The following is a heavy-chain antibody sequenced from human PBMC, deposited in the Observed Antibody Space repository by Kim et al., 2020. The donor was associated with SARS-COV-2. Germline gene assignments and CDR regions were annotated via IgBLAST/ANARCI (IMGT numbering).Heavy chain of an antibody. V-gene: IGHV4-59*13. CDR3: ARHNPVAVVAGSYFDS. CDR2: VSYSGNT. Sequence: SETLSLTCTVSGGSISSDYWAWIRQPPGKGLDWIGYVSYSGNTKYNPSFGSRVTISLDTSKNQFSLKLTSVAAADTAVYFCARHNPVAVVAGSYFDSWGQGSLATVTS. CDR1: GGSISSDY. D-gene: IGHD3-22*01. J-gene: IGHJ4*02.